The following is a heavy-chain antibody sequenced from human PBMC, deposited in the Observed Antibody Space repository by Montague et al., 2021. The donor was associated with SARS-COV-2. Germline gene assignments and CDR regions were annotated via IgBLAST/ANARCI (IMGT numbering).Heavy chain of an antibody. D-gene: IGHD2-15*01. V-gene: IGHV3-48*03. CDR1: GFTFSSYE. Sequence: SLSLSCAASGFTFSSYEMNWVRQAPGKGLEWVSYISSSGSTIYYADSVKGRFTISRDNAKNSLYLQINSLRAEDTAVYYCAATSGDIVVVVAAYYGMDVWGQGTTVTVSS. CDR2: ISSSGSTI. CDR3: AATSGDIVVVVAAYYGMDV. J-gene: IGHJ6*02.